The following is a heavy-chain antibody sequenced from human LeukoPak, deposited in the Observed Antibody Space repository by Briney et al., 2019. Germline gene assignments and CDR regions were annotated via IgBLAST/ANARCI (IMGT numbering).Heavy chain of an antibody. J-gene: IGHJ6*03. CDR2: IKQDGSEK. CDR3: AREGSSRSGSYYYYYYYMDV. V-gene: IGHV3-7*01. CDR1: GFSFSSYW. D-gene: IGHD1-26*01. Sequence: PAESLSLSCAVSGFSFSSYWMSWVRQAAGKGLEWVANIKQDGSEKYYVDSVKGRFTISRDNAKHSPYLQMNSLSADDTAVSYCAREGSSRSGSYYYYYYYMDVGDKGTTVTVSS.